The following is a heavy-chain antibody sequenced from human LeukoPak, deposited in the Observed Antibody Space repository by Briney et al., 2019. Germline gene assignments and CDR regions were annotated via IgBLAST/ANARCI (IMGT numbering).Heavy chain of an antibody. J-gene: IGHJ4*02. CDR1: GGSISSGSYY. Sequence: KTSETLSLTCTVSGGSISSGSYYWSWIRQPPGKGLEWIGEINHRGSTNYNPSLKSRVTISVDTSKNQFSLKLNSVTAADTAVYYCATESGFNDYWGQGTLVTISS. CDR2: INHRGST. CDR3: ATESGFNDY. D-gene: IGHD3-3*01. V-gene: IGHV4-39*07.